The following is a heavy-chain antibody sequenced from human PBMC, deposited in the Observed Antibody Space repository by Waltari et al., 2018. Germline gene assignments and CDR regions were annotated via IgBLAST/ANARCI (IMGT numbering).Heavy chain of an antibody. V-gene: IGHV1-8*01. CDR2: GNTNSGNT. D-gene: IGHD3-10*01. Sequence: QVQLVQSGAEVTKPGASVKVSCKASGYTFPSYDINWVRHATGQGLEWMGGGNTNSGNTGYAQKFQGRVTMTRNTSISTAYMELSSLRYEDTAVYYCARGSPYSYGSGSSWFDPWGQGALVTVSS. CDR3: ARGSPYSYGSGSSWFDP. J-gene: IGHJ5*02. CDR1: GYTFPSYD.